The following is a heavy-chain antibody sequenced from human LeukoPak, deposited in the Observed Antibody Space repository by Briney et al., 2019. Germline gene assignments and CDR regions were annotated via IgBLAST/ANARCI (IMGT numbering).Heavy chain of an antibody. CDR3: ARDVGGYYDSSGYSLFDY. CDR1: GFTFSDYY. V-gene: IGHV3-11*01. D-gene: IGHD3-22*01. J-gene: IGHJ4*02. CDR2: ISSSGSTI. Sequence: PGGSLRLSCAASGFTFSDYYMSWNRQAPGKGLEWVSYISSSGSTIYYADSVKGRFTISRDNAKNSLYLQMNSLRAEDTAVYYCARDVGGYYDSSGYSLFDYWGQGTLVTVSS.